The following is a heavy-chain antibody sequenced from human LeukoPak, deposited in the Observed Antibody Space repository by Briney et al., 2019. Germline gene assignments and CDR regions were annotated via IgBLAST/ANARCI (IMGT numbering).Heavy chain of an antibody. Sequence: GASVKVSCKASGYTFTGYYMHWVRQAPGQGLEWMGRINPNSGGTNYAQKFQGRVTMTRDTSISTAYMELSRLRSDNTAVYYCARDKQLVRRPGPIDYWGQGTLVTASS. J-gene: IGHJ4*02. CDR3: ARDKQLVRRPGPIDY. V-gene: IGHV1-2*06. D-gene: IGHD6-6*01. CDR2: INPNSGGT. CDR1: GYTFTGYY.